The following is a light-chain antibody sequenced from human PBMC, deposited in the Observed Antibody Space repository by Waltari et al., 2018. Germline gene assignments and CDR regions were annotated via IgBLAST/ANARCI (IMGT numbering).Light chain of an antibody. CDR3: MQTLQTPGT. J-gene: IGKJ2*01. Sequence: DIVMTQFSLSLPVTPGEPASISCRSSQSLLHSIGYNYLYWYLQKQGQSPQLLIYLGSNRASGVTDRFSGSGSGTDFTLKISRVEAEDVGIYYCMQTLQTPGTFGQGTKLEIK. V-gene: IGKV2-28*01. CDR2: LGS. CDR1: QSLLHSIGYNY.